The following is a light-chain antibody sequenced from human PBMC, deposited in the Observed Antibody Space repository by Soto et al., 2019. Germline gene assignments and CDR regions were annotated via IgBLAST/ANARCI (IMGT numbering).Light chain of an antibody. CDR3: HQYGSSPYT. Sequence: EILLTPSAGTLSLSPGERDTLSCRASQSVSSSYLAWYQQKPGQAPRLLIYGASSRATGIPDRFSGSGSGTDFTLTISRLEPEDFAVYYCHQYGSSPYTFGQGTKVDIK. J-gene: IGKJ2*01. V-gene: IGKV3-20*01. CDR2: GAS. CDR1: QSVSSSY.